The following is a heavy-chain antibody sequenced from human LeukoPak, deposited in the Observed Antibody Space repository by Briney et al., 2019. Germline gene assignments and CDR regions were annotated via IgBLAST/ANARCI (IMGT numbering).Heavy chain of an antibody. Sequence: PGGSLRLSCAASGLAFSGFGMHWVRQAPGKGLEWVTFISYDGNTKYYVDSVKGRFTISRDNSKNTVYLQMNSLRTEDTAVYYCAKDFSGVWPPADWGQGTLVTVSS. J-gene: IGHJ4*02. V-gene: IGHV3-30*02. D-gene: IGHD6-25*01. CDR2: ISYDGNTK. CDR3: AKDFSGVWPPAD. CDR1: GLAFSGFG.